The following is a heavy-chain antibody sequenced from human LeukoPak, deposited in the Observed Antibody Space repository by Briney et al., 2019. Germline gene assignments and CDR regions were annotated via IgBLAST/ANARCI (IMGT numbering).Heavy chain of an antibody. CDR3: AKDEVDTSRY. CDR1: GFTFSSYA. Sequence: GGSLRLSCAASGFTFSSYAMSWVRQAPGEGLEWVSAISGSGGSTYYADSVKGRFTISRDNSKNTQYLQMNSLRAEDTAVYYCAKDEVDTSRYWGQGTLVTVSS. V-gene: IGHV3-23*01. J-gene: IGHJ4*02. CDR2: ISGSGGST. D-gene: IGHD5-18*01.